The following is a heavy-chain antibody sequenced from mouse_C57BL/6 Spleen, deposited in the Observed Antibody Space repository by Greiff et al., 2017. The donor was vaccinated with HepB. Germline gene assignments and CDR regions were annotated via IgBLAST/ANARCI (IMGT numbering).Heavy chain of an antibody. Sequence: VQLQQSGPELVKPGASVKISCKASGYAFSSSWMNWVKQRPGKGLEWIGRIYPGDGDTNYNGKFKGKATLTADKSSSTAYMQLSSLTSEDSAVYFCARRRGNYFYAMDYWGQGTSVTVSS. CDR1: GYAFSSSW. CDR3: ARRRGNYFYAMDY. CDR2: IYPGDGDT. V-gene: IGHV1-82*01. J-gene: IGHJ4*01. D-gene: IGHD2-1*01.